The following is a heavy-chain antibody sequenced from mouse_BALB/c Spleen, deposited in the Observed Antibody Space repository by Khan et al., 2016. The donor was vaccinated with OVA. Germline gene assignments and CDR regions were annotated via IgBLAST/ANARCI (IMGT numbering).Heavy chain of an antibody. CDR1: GFNIKDTY. Sequence: VQLQQPGAEFVKPGASVKLSCTASGFNIKDTYMHWINQRPQQGLVWIGRIDPANGNVKYDPNFQDKATIAADASSNTAYLQLSSLTSADTAVYYCTRGAYNGLFAYWGQGTLVTVS. CDR2: IDPANGNV. CDR3: TRGAYNGLFAY. D-gene: IGHD2-10*01. V-gene: IGHV14-3*02. J-gene: IGHJ3*01.